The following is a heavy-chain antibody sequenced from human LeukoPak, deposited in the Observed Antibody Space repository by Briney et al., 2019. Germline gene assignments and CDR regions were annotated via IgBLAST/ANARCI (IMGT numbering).Heavy chain of an antibody. D-gene: IGHD2-2*01. CDR3: TTCLNGAGQPVAIYYYGMDV. CDR2: FDPEDGET. CDR1: GYTLTEMS. Sequence: ASVKVSCKVSGYTLTEMSIRWVRQAPGGALEWMGGFDPEDGETVYAPKFQGRVTMTEDTSADTAYMELSSLRSEDTAVHYCTTCLNGAGQPVAIYYYGMDVWGQGTTVTVSS. V-gene: IGHV1-24*01. J-gene: IGHJ6*02.